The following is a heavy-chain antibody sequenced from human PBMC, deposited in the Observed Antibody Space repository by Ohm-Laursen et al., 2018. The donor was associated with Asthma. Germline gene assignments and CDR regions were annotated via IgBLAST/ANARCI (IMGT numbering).Heavy chain of an antibody. J-gene: IGHJ4*02. D-gene: IGHD1-26*01. V-gene: IGHV3-7*02. CDR1: GLTFSSYW. Sequence: SLRLSCTASGLTFSSYWMTWVRQAPGKGPEWVAHIKEDGSEESYLASVKGRFTISRDNAKNSLYLQMNSLRAEDTAVYYCALGGSYPGRWGQGTLVTVSS. CDR2: IKEDGSEE. CDR3: ALGGSYPGR.